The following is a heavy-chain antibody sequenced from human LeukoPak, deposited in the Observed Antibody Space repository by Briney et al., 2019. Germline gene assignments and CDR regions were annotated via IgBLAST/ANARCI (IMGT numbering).Heavy chain of an antibody. CDR2: INPNSGGT. CDR3: ARGGVSYSSSPTDFDY. Sequence: ASVKVSCKASGYTFTGYYMHWVRQAPGQGLEWMGWINPNSGGTNYAQKFQGWVTMTRDTSISTAYMELSRLRSDDTAVHYCARGGVSYSSSPTDFDYWGQGTLVTVSS. J-gene: IGHJ4*02. CDR1: GYTFTGYY. V-gene: IGHV1-2*04. D-gene: IGHD6-13*01.